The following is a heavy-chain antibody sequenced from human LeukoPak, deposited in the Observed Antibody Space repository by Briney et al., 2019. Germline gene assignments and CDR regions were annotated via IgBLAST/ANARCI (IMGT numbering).Heavy chain of an antibody. D-gene: IGHD3-22*01. Sequence: PGGSLRLSCAASGFTFGSYAMSWVRQAPGKGLEWVSAISADGGSAWYAESVKGRFTLSRDNSKNTLYLQMNSLRVEDTAIYYCARDRGGYYYYPLDYWGQGILVTVSS. CDR2: ISADGGSA. V-gene: IGHV3-23*01. CDR1: GFTFGSYA. CDR3: ARDRGGYYYYPLDY. J-gene: IGHJ4*02.